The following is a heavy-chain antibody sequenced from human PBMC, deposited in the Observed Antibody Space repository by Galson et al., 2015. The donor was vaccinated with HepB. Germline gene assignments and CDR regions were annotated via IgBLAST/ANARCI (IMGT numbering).Heavy chain of an antibody. V-gene: IGHV1-46*01. CDR2: INPSGGRT. Sequence: SVKVSCKASGYTFSTYYTHWVRQAPGQGLEWMGIINPSGGRTTYAQKFQDRVTMTRDTSTSTVYMELSSLRSEDTAVYYCATIRVGYCITTSCKADDFDIWGQGTMVTVSS. CDR1: GYTFSTYY. J-gene: IGHJ3*02. CDR3: ATIRVGYCITTSCKADDFDI. D-gene: IGHD2-2*01.